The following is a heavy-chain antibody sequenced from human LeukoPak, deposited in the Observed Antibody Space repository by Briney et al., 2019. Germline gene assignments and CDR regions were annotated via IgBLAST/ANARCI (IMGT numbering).Heavy chain of an antibody. CDR3: GRERVSAYDY. CDR1: GFIFSDYW. CDR2: IKPDGNEQ. J-gene: IGHJ4*02. V-gene: IGHV3-7*01. Sequence: GGSLRLSCVTSGFIFSDYWMGWVHQAPGEGPEWVASIKPDGNEQYYVDSVRGRFTISRDNSKDSLFLQIDSLRDDDTAVYYCGRERVSAYDYWGQGTLVTVSS.